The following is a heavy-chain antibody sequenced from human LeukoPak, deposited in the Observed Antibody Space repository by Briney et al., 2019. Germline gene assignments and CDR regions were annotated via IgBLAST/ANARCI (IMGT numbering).Heavy chain of an antibody. Sequence: GGSLRLSCAASGFTFNDYWMTWVRQAPGKGLEWVAHIKQDGSEKYYVDSLKGRFTISRDNAKNSLFLQMNSMRAEDTAVYFWVRVCISASLSSVCYDAMDVWGKGTAVTVSS. CDR1: GFTFNDYW. CDR3: VRVCISASLSSVCYDAMDV. CDR2: IKQDGSEK. V-gene: IGHV3-7*03. D-gene: IGHD2-2*01. J-gene: IGHJ6*04.